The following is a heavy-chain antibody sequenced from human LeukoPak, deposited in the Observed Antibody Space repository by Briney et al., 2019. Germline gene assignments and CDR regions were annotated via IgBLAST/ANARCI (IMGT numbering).Heavy chain of an antibody. CDR2: IYSGGST. V-gene: IGHV3-53*01. Sequence: PGGSLRLSCAASGFTVSSNYMSWVRQAPGKGLEWVSVIYSGGSTYYADSVKGRFTISRDNSKNTLYLQMNSLRAEDTAVYYCASGGLLEGDYYDSTDEGGKYYFDYWGQGTLVTVSS. J-gene: IGHJ4*02. D-gene: IGHD3-22*01. CDR1: GFTVSSNY. CDR3: ASGGLLEGDYYDSTDEGGKYYFDY.